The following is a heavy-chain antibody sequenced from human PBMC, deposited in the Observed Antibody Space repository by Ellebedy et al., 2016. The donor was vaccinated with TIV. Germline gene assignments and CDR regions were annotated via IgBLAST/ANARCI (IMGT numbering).Heavy chain of an antibody. CDR1: GFTFSTYG. Sequence: GESLKISXAASGFTFSTYGMSWDRQAPGKGLEWVANIKQDGGEKYYVDSVKGRFTISRDNAKNSLYLQMNSLRAEDTAVNYCAREDTVVAASWVDYWGQGTLVTVSS. CDR3: AREDTVVAASWVDY. CDR2: IKQDGGEK. V-gene: IGHV3-7*03. J-gene: IGHJ4*02. D-gene: IGHD2-15*01.